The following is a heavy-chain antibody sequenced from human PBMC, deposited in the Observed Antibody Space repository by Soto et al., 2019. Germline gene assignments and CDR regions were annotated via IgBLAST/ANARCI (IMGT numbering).Heavy chain of an antibody. J-gene: IGHJ5*02. CDR3: ATLANEYFDWLLRANWFDP. D-gene: IGHD3-9*01. V-gene: IGHV1-24*01. CDR1: GYTHTLTKLS. Sequence: ASVKVSCKVSGYTHTLTKLSMHWVRQVPGKGLEWMGGFDPEDGETIYAQKFQGRVTMTEDTSTDTAYMELSSLRSEDTAVYYCATLANEYFDWLLRANWFDPWGQGTLVTVSS. CDR2: FDPEDGET.